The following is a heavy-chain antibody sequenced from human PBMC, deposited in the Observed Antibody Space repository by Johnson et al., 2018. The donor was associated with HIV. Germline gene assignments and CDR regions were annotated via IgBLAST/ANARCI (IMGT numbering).Heavy chain of an antibody. V-gene: IGHV3-13*01. J-gene: IGHJ3*02. CDR2: IDTAGDT. CDR3: ARGGGGVGNAFDI. D-gene: IGHD3-16*01. CDR1: GFTLSSYD. Sequence: VQLVESGGGLVQPGGSLRLSCAASGFTLSSYDMHWVRQATGKGLEWVSEIDTAGDTYYPGSVKGRFTTSRENAKNSLYLQMGSLRAEDMAVYYCARGGGGVGNAFDIWGQGTMVTVSS.